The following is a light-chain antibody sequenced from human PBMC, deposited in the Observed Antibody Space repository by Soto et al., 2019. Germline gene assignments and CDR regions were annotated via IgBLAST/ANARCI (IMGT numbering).Light chain of an antibody. CDR2: EVS. CDR1: SSDVGTYNL. J-gene: IGLJ2*01. CDR3: CSYAGSTTLI. Sequence: QSVLTQPASVSGSPGQSITISCTGTSSDVGTYNLVSWYQQHPGKAPQLMIYEVSKLPSGVSNRFSGSKSGNTASLTISGLQAEDEADYYCCSYAGSTTLIFGGGTKLTVL. V-gene: IGLV2-23*02.